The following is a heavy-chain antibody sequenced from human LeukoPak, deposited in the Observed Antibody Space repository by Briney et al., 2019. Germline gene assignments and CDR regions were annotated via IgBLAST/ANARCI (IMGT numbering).Heavy chain of an antibody. J-gene: IGHJ3*01. D-gene: IGHD1-14*01. V-gene: IGHV3-30*02. CDR3: AKDPPGGNAFSV. CDR1: GFTFSSYG. CDR2: IRYDGNNK. Sequence: PGGSLRLSCAASGFTFSSYGLHWVRQAPGKGLEWVSFIRYDGNNKYYADSVKGRFTVSRDNSKNTLYPQMNSLRAEDTAVYYCAKDPPGGNAFSVWGPGTMVTVSS.